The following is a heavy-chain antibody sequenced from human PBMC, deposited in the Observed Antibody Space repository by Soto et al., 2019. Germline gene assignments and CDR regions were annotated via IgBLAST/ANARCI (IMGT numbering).Heavy chain of an antibody. CDR1: GYTFTSYY. CDR2: INPSGGST. V-gene: IGHV1-46*01. CDR3: ARDFVYYDSXGYLGPLYYYYYYGMDV. D-gene: IGHD3-22*01. Sequence: GASVKVSCKASGYTFTSYYMHWVRQAPGQGLEWMGIINPSGGSTSYAQKFQGRVTMTRDTSTSTVYMELSSLRSEDTAVYYCARDFVYYDSXGYLGPLYYYYYYGMDVWGQGTTVTVSS. J-gene: IGHJ6*02.